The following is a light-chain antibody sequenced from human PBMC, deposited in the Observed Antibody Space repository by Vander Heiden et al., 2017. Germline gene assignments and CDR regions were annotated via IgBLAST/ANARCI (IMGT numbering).Light chain of an antibody. CDR1: SSNIGSNY. V-gene: IGLV1-47*01. J-gene: IGLJ2*01. CDR3: AAWDDSLSGLVV. CDR2: RNN. Sequence: QSVLTQPRSASGPPGQRVTISCSGSSSNIGSNYVYWYQQLQGTAPKLLIYRNNQRPSGVPDRFSGSKSGTSASLAISGLRSEDEADYYCAAWDDSLSGLVVFGGGTKLTVL.